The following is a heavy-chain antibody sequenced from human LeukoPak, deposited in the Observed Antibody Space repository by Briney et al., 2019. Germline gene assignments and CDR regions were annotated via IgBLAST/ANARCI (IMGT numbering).Heavy chain of an antibody. J-gene: IGHJ4*02. CDR3: ARGSPYYFDTSGYDN. CDR2: VWYDGSNE. V-gene: IGHV3-33*01. D-gene: IGHD3-22*01. CDR1: GFTFSSYG. Sequence: GGSLRLSCAASGFTFSSYGMHWFRQAPGKGLEWVALVWYDGSNEKYADSVKGRFTISRDNSKSTLFLQMNSLRAEDTAIYYCARGSPYYFDTSGYDNWGQGTLVTVSS.